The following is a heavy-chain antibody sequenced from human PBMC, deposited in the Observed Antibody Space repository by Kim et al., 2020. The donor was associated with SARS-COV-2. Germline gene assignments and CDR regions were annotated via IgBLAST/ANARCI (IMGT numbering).Heavy chain of an antibody. Sequence: GGSLRLSCAASGFTFSDSYMNWIRQAPGKGLEWVSFISPSGDTTFYSDSVKGRFIISRDNAKNSLYLQMNSLRVEDTAIYYCAKAGLGYSAFEFWGQGTL. CDR2: ISPSGDTT. D-gene: IGHD4-4*01. CDR1: GFTFSDSY. CDR3: AKAGLGYSAFEF. V-gene: IGHV3-11*01. J-gene: IGHJ4*02.